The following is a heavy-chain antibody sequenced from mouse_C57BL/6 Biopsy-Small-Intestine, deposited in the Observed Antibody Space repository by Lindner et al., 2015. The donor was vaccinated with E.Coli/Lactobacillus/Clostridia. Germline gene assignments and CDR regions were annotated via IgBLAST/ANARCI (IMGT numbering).Heavy chain of an antibody. CDR2: IYPGGGYT. CDR3: ARSGDGYYVKFDY. V-gene: IGHV1-63*01. J-gene: IGHJ2*01. Sequence: VQLQESGAELVRPGTSVKMSCKASGYTFTNYWIGWAKQRPGHGLEWIGDIYPGGGYTNYNEKFKGKATLTADKSSSTAYMQFSSLTSEDSAIYYCARSGDGYYVKFDYWGQGTTLTVSP. CDR1: GYTFTNYW. D-gene: IGHD2-3*01.